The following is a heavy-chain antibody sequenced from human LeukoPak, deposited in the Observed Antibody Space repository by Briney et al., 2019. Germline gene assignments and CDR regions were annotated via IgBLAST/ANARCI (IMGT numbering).Heavy chain of an antibody. D-gene: IGHD5-18*01. Sequence: PGGSLRLSCAASGFTFSSYAMSWVRQAPGKGLEWVSAISGSGGSTYYADSVKGRFTISRDNSKNTLYLQMNSLRAEDTAVYYCAKVPSIPYSYDSVYYFDYWGQGTLVTVSS. CDR1: GFTFSSYA. V-gene: IGHV3-23*01. CDR2: ISGSGGST. J-gene: IGHJ4*02. CDR3: AKVPSIPYSYDSVYYFDY.